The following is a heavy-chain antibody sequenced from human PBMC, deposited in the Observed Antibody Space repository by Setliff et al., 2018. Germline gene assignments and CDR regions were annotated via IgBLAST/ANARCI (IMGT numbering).Heavy chain of an antibody. Sequence: ASVKVSCKASGGTLRTYAFNWVRQAPGQGLEWVGGILPLFGSATYARKFQGRVTITADESTSTTYMEVSSLTSEDTAEYFCARGPTSGSGTYYGADWGQGTQVTVSS. CDR3: ARGPTSGSGTYYGAD. CDR2: ILPLFGSA. CDR1: GGTLRTYA. J-gene: IGHJ4*02. D-gene: IGHD3-10*01. V-gene: IGHV1-69*13.